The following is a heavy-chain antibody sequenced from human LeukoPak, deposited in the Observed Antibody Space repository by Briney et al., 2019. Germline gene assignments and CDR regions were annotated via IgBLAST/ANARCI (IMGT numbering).Heavy chain of an antibody. J-gene: IGHJ4*02. CDR3: ARGRQYQLLWGY. V-gene: IGHV3-21*01. Sequence: PLGSLRLSCAASGFTFSSYSMNWVRQAPGKGLEWVSSISSSSSYIYYADSVKGRFTISRDNAKNSLYLQMNSLRAEDTAVYYCARGRQYQLLWGYWGQGTLVTVSS. CDR1: GFTFSSYS. CDR2: ISSSSSYI. D-gene: IGHD2-2*01.